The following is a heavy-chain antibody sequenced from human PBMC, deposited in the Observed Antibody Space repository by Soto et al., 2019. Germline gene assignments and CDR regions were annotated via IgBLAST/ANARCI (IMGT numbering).Heavy chain of an antibody. CDR3: ARDYSARANWGSNDAFDI. CDR1: GFTFSSYW. Sequence: GGSLRLSCAASGFTFSSYWMSWVRQAPGKGLERVANIKRDGSEKYYEGSVKGRFTISRDNAKNSLYMHMNSLRAEAPAVSYCARDYSARANWGSNDAFDIWGQGTMVTVSS. J-gene: IGHJ3*02. V-gene: IGHV3-7*03. D-gene: IGHD7-27*01. CDR2: IKRDGSEK.